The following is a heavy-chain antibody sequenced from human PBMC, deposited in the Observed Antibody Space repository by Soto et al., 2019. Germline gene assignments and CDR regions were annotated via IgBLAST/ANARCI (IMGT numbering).Heavy chain of an antibody. Sequence: QVQLVQSGAEVKKPGASVKVSCKASGGNFRSQSISISWVRQAPGQGLEWMGRAIPVLGVANYAQKFQGRVTITAGKFTSTVYMELSSLRSEDTAVYYWARDRDLAAAGTVETNYYYGMDVWGQGTTVTVSS. J-gene: IGHJ6*02. CDR1: GGNFRSQSIS. D-gene: IGHD6-13*01. V-gene: IGHV1-69*08. CDR2: AIPVLGVA. CDR3: ARDRDLAAAGTVETNYYYGMDV.